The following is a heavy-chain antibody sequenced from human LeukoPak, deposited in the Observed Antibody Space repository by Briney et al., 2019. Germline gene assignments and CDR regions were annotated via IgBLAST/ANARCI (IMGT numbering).Heavy chain of an antibody. J-gene: IGHJ6*02. D-gene: IGHD1-1*01. CDR3: ARDAGHQLSRRNYYAMDV. V-gene: IGHV4-34*01. Sequence: SSETLSLTCAVYGGSFSAYYWSWIRQPPGKGLEWIGEINHSRSTNYNPSLKSRVTISVDTSNNQFSLKLTSVTAADTAVYYCARDAGHQLSRRNYYAMDVWGQGTTVTVSS. CDR1: GGSFSAYY. CDR2: INHSRST.